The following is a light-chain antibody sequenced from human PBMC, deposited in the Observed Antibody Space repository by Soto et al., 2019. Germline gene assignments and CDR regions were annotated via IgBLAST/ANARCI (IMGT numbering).Light chain of an antibody. J-gene: IGKJ1*01. CDR3: QQYGSSSWT. CDR1: QSVSSSY. V-gene: IGKV3-20*01. Sequence: EIVLTQSPGTLSLSPGERATLSCRASQSVSSSYLAWYQHKPGQAPRLLIYGASSRATGIPDRFSGSGSGTDFTLTISRLEPEVFAVFYCQQYGSSSWTFGQGTRV. CDR2: GAS.